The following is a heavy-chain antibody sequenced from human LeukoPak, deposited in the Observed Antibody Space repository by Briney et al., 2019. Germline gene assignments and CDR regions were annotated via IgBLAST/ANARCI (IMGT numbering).Heavy chain of an antibody. CDR1: GFTFSDYY. D-gene: IGHD3-10*01. CDR3: ARRGVLWFGELFYYGMDV. CDR2: ISSSGSPI. V-gene: IGHV3-11*01. J-gene: IGHJ6*02. Sequence: PGGSLRLSCAASGFTFSDYYMSWIRQAPGKGLEWVSYISSSGSPIYYADSVKGRFTISRDNAKNSLYLQMNSLRAEDTAVYYCARRGVLWFGELFYYGMDVWGQGTTVTVSS.